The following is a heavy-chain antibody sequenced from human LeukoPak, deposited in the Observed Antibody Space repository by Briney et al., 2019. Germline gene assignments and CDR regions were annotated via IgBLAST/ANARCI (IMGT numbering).Heavy chain of an antibody. J-gene: IGHJ6*03. CDR3: AKDRAASGTGSYYYMDV. D-gene: IGHD6-13*01. CDR2: VSGSGGST. Sequence: GGSLRLSCAASGLTFITYAMSWVRQAPRKGLEWVSGVSGSGGSTYYADSVKGRFTISRDNSKNTPYLQMSGLRAEDTAVYYCAKDRAASGTGSYYYMDVWGKGTTVTVSS. V-gene: IGHV3-23*01. CDR1: GLTFITYA.